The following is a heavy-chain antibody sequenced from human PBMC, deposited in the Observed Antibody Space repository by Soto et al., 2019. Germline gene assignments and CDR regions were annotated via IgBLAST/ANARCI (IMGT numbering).Heavy chain of an antibody. V-gene: IGHV4-31*03. CDR3: ARAYCSSTSCAYYMDV. Sequence: PSETLSLTCTVSGGSISSGGYYWSWIRQHPGKGLEWIGYIYYSGSTYYNPSLKSRVTISVDTSKNQFSLKLSSVTAADTAVYYCARAYCSSTSCAYYMDVWGKGTTVTVSS. J-gene: IGHJ6*03. CDR2: IYYSGST. D-gene: IGHD2-2*01. CDR1: GGSISSGGYY.